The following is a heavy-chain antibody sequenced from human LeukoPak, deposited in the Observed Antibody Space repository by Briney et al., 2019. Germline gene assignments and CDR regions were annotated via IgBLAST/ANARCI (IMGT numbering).Heavy chain of an antibody. D-gene: IGHD1-26*01. CDR1: GFTFSNYV. J-gene: IGHJ4*02. Sequence: GGSLRLSCAASGFTFSNYVINWVRQAPGKGLEWVSSISSSSSYIYYADSVKGRFTISRDNAKNSLYLQMNSLRAEDTAVYYCARGGGSYSAIYFDYWGQGTLVTVSS. V-gene: IGHV3-21*01. CDR3: ARGGGSYSAIYFDY. CDR2: ISSSSSYI.